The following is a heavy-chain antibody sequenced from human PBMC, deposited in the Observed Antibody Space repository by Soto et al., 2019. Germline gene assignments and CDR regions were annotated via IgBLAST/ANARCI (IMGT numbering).Heavy chain of an antibody. D-gene: IGHD1-26*01. CDR1: GYTFTSYF. J-gene: IGHJ4*01. Sequence: QVQLVQYGAEVKKPGASLKVSCRASGYTFTSYFLHWVRQAPGQGLEWMGISNPSRGSSTYAQDSRDRVTMTRETSTTKVYMELSSLRFAATAVYYCARGTSGSYFDYWGHVPLVIASS. CDR3: ARGTSGSYFDY. CDR2: SNPSRGSS. V-gene: IGHV1-46*01.